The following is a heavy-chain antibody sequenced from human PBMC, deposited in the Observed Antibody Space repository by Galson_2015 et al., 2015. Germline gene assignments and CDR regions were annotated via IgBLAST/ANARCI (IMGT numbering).Heavy chain of an antibody. CDR1: GYTFTSYA. D-gene: IGHD6-19*01. CDR3: ARVRKYSSGWYDGYWFDP. CDR2: INAGNGNT. J-gene: IGHJ5*02. V-gene: IGHV1-3*01. Sequence: SVKVSCKASGYTFTSYAMHWVRQAPGQRLEWMGWINAGNGNTKYSQKFQGRVTITRDTSASTAYMELSSLRSEDTAVYYCARVRKYSSGWYDGYWFDPWGQGTLVTVSS.